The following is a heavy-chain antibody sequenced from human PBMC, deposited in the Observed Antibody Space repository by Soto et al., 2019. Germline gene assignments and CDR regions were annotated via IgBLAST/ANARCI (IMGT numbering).Heavy chain of an antibody. CDR2: IIPIFGTA. CDR1: GGTFSSYA. V-gene: IGHV1-69*13. Sequence: ASVKASCKASGGTFSSYAISWVRQAPGQGLEWMGGIIPIFGTANYAQKFQGRVTITADESTSTAYMELSSLRSEDTAVYYCARHNDFWSGYYNWFDPWGQGTLVTVSS. CDR3: ARHNDFWSGYYNWFDP. J-gene: IGHJ5*02. D-gene: IGHD3-3*01.